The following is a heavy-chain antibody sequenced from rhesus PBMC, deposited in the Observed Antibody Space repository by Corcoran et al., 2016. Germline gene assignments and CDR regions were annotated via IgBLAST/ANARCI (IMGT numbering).Heavy chain of an antibody. Sequence: QLQLQESGPGLVKPSETLSVTCAVSGGSISSSYWSWIRQAPGKGLGWIGYIYGSGSSTNYNPALKSRVPLSVDTSKNQRSLKLSSVTTADTAVYYCARDRGPGAYWGQGVLVTVSS. CDR2: IYGSGSST. J-gene: IGHJ4*01. D-gene: IGHD3-9*01. CDR3: ARDRGPGAY. CDR1: GGSISSSY. V-gene: IGHV4-169*02.